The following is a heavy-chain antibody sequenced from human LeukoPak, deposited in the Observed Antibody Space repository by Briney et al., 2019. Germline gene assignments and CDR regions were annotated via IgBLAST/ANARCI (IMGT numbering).Heavy chain of an antibody. CDR1: GFTFNIYW. V-gene: IGHV3-74*01. Sequence: GGSLRLSCAASGFTFNIYWMHWVRQAPGKGLVWVSLISSDGSITSYADSVKGRFTISRDNAKNTVYLQMNSLRVEDTAVYYCARRVGSSESSYYFDYWGQGTLVTVSS. J-gene: IGHJ4*02. D-gene: IGHD3-22*01. CDR3: ARRVGSSESSYYFDY. CDR2: ISSDGSIT.